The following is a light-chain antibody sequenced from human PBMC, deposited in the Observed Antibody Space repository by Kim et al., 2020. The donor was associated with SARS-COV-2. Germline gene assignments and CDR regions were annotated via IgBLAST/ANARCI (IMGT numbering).Light chain of an antibody. V-gene: IGKV4-1*01. J-gene: IGKJ2*03. CDR1: QTVLYNSNNKNY. Sequence: DIVMTQSPVSLAVSLGERATLNCKSSQTVLYNSNNKNYLAWYQHKPGQAPKLLIYWASIRESGVSDRFSGSGSETDFTLTISSLQAEDVAVYYCQQYYSTPPSFGQGTKLEI. CDR2: WAS. CDR3: QQYYSTPPS.